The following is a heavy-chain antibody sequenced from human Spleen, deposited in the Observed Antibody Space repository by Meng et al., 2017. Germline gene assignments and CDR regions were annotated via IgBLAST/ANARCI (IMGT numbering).Heavy chain of an antibody. V-gene: IGHV4-61*01. CDR2: ISNSGST. CDR3: AREVRISNFWSGSSRLDV. D-gene: IGHD3-3*01. Sequence: SETLSLTCIVSGGSVRSDNTYLGWIRQPPGKGLECIGYISNSGSTNYNPSLKNRVTISLDTTKNQFSLKLNSVTTADTAVYYCAREVRISNFWSGSSRLDVWGQGTTVTVSS. J-gene: IGHJ6*02. CDR1: GGSVRSDNTY.